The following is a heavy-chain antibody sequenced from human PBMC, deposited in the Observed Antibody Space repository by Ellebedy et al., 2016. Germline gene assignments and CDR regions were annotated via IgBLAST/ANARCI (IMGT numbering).Heavy chain of an antibody. CDR3: AKDLERGLEWSQAAFDY. Sequence: SLKISXAASGFTFDDYAMHWVRQVPGKGLEWVSGITSNSDRVAYADSVKGRFTISRDNAKKSLYLQMNSLRPADTALYYCAKDLERGLEWSQAAFDYWGQGTLVTVSS. CDR2: ITSNSDRV. J-gene: IGHJ4*02. D-gene: IGHD3-3*01. V-gene: IGHV3-9*01. CDR1: GFTFDDYA.